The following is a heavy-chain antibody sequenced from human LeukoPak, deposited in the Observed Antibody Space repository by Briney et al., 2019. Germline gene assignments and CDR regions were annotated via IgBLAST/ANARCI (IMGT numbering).Heavy chain of an antibody. D-gene: IGHD1-1*01. CDR3: AGRRKEATAFDD. CDR1: GFAVSVNY. CDR2: LHSDGTT. J-gene: IGHJ4*02. Sequence: GGSLRLSCAASGFAVSVNYMTWVRLAPGKGLEWVSLLHSDGTTYYAESVKGRFTISTDNSKNTLYLQMNSLRVEDTALYYCAGRRKEATAFDDWGQGTLVTVSS. V-gene: IGHV3-66*01.